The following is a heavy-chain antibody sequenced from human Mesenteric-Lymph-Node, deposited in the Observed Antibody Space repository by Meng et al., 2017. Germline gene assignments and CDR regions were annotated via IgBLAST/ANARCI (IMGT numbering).Heavy chain of an antibody. CDR2: ISSNSYYI. J-gene: IGHJ4*02. D-gene: IGHD1-26*01. CDR3: AEGSGSYAVAY. CDR1: GFTFSSYS. Sequence: EVQLVESGGGLVKPGGSLRLSCAASGFTFSSYSMNWVRQAPGKGLEWVSYISSNSYYISYADSVKGRFTISRDNAKNSVYLQMNSLRAEDTAVYYYAEGSGSYAVAYWGQGTLVTVSS. V-gene: IGHV3-21*01.